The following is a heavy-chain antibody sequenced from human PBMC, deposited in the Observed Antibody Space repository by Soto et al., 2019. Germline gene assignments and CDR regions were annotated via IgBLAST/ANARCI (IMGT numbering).Heavy chain of an antibody. Sequence: GASVKVSCKTSGYTFTTVFLHWMRQAPGQRLEWMGWINPANGDTMYSQKFLGRVSNTRGTSATTAYMELTSLTSEDTAVYYCARDLSSLTYPHYYYGMDVWGQGTTVTVSS. CDR1: GYTFTTVF. V-gene: IGHV1-3*01. CDR2: INPANGDT. J-gene: IGHJ6*02. CDR3: ARDLSSLTYPHYYYGMDV. D-gene: IGHD3-16*01.